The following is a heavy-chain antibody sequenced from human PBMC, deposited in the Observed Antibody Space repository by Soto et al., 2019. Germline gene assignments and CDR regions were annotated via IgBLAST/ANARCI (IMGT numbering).Heavy chain of an antibody. CDR2: VRSSGSRA. J-gene: IGHJ4*02. CDR1: GGYFSAYA. Sequence: GGSLILSCRSSGGYFSAYAIVWVRQIPEKGLEWVSVVRSSGSRAWYEDSVRGRFAICRDNSKNTRYLQMNSLRDEDTAIYYCVTDPEHDHGLLFDYWGLGNQVTVSS. CDR3: VTDPEHDHGLLFDY. V-gene: IGHV3-23*01. D-gene: IGHD1-1*01.